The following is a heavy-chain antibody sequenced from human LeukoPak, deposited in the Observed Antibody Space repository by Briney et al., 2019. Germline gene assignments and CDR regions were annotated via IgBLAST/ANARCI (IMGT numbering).Heavy chain of an antibody. Sequence: ASVKVSCKASGYTFTSYDINWVRQATGQGLEWMGWMNPNSGNTGYAQKFQGRVTITRNTSISTDYMELSSLRSEDTAVYYCARGPLVPAAMYWFDPWGQGTLVTVSS. V-gene: IGHV1-8*03. D-gene: IGHD2-2*01. J-gene: IGHJ5*02. CDR2: MNPNSGNT. CDR1: GYTFTSYD. CDR3: ARGPLVPAAMYWFDP.